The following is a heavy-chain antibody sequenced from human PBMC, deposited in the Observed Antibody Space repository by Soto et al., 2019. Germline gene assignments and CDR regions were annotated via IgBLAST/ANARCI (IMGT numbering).Heavy chain of an antibody. J-gene: IGHJ6*03. D-gene: IGHD6-13*01. CDR3: ARSKSYSSSYYYYYMDV. V-gene: IGHV4-59*08. Sequence: PSETLSLTCTVSGGSISSYYWSWIRQPPGKGLEWIGYIYYSGSTNYNPSLKSRVTISVDTSKNQFSLKLSSVTAADTAVYYCARSKSYSSSYYYYYMDVWGKGTTVTVSS. CDR2: IYYSGST. CDR1: GGSISSYY.